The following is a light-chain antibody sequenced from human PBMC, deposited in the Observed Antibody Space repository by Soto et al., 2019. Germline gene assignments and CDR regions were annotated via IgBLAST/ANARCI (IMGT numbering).Light chain of an antibody. Sequence: DIVMTHSPLSLPVTPGEPASISCRSSQSLLHNNGYNYLDWYLQKPGQSPQLLIYLGSNRASGVPDRFSASGSGTDFTLKISRVEAEDVGVYYCMQALQTPSITVGQGTGLEIK. CDR1: QSLLHNNGYNY. V-gene: IGKV2-28*01. CDR2: LGS. CDR3: MQALQTPSIT. J-gene: IGKJ5*01.